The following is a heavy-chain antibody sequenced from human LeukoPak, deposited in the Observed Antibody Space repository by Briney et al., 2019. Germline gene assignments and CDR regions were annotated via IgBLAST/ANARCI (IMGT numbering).Heavy chain of an antibody. CDR2: INPTSGGT. CDR1: GYXFTNSY. CDR3: ARSRNNDL. J-gene: IGHJ5*02. D-gene: IGHD1-14*01. Sequence: ASVKVSCKASGYXFTNSYMHWVRQAPGQGLEWMGSINPTSGGTNNAQDFQGRVTLTRDTSISTTYMELSGLRSDDTAVYYCARSRNNDLWGQGTLVTVAS. V-gene: IGHV1-2*02.